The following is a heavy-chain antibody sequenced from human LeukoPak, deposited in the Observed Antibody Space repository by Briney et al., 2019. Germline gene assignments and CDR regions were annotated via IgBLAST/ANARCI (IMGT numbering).Heavy chain of an antibody. Sequence: GASVNVSCKASGYTFTSYYMHWVRQAPGQGLEWMGIINPSGGSTSYAQKFQGRVTMTRDTSTSTVYMELSSLRSEDTAVYYCAGAPYYYDSSGYYYYYGMDVWGQGTTVTVSS. CDR2: INPSGGST. CDR1: GYTFTSYY. CDR3: AGAPYYYDSSGYYYYYGMDV. V-gene: IGHV1-46*01. D-gene: IGHD3-22*01. J-gene: IGHJ6*02.